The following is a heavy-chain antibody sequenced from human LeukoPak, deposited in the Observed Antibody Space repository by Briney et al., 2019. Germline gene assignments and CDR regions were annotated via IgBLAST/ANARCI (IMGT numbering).Heavy chain of an antibody. CDR2: IYYSGST. Sequence: SETLSLTCTVSGGSISSSSYYWGWIRQPPGKGLGWIGSIYYSGSTYYNPSLKSRVTISVDTSKNQFSLKLSSVTAADTAVYYCARDGDFGYYYYYMDVWGKGTTVTVSS. D-gene: IGHD3-3*01. CDR3: ARDGDFGYYYYYMDV. J-gene: IGHJ6*03. CDR1: GGSISSSSYY. V-gene: IGHV4-39*07.